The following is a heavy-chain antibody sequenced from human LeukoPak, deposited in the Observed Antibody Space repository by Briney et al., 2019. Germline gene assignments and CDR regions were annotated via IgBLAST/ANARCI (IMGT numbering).Heavy chain of an antibody. CDR3: VRDRFYSFDY. CDR1: GFTFSSYS. Sequence: KTGGSLRLSCAASGFTFSSYSMNWVRQAPGKGLEWISYISSSSSAIYYADPVKGRFTISRDNAKNSLYLQMNSLRDEDTAVYYCVRDRFYSFDYWGRGTLVTVSS. CDR2: ISSSSSAI. J-gene: IGHJ4*02. V-gene: IGHV3-48*02.